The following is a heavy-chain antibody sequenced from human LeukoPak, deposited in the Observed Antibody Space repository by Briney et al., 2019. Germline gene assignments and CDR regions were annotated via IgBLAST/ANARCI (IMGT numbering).Heavy chain of an antibody. CDR1: GFTFSSYA. D-gene: IGHD5-12*01. V-gene: IGHV3-64*01. CDR2: ISSNGGST. Sequence: GGSPRLSCAASGFTFSSYAMHWVRQAPGKGLEYVSAISSNGGSTYYVNSVKGRFTISRDNSKNTLYLQMGSLRAEDMAVYYCARSAITPGGYMDVWGKGTTVTVSS. J-gene: IGHJ6*03. CDR3: ARSAITPGGYMDV.